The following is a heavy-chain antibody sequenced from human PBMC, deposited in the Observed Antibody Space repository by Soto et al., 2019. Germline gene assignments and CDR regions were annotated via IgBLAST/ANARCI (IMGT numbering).Heavy chain of an antibody. J-gene: IGHJ6*02. Sequence: PSETLSLTCAVYGGSFIGYYCNFIRHPPYKGLEWIVEINHSGSTNYNPSLKSRVTISVDTSKNQFSLKLSSVTAADTAVYYCARGEQLVWYYKSGLDVWGQETTVTVSS. CDR3: ARGEQLVWYYKSGLDV. D-gene: IGHD3-3*01. V-gene: IGHV4-34*01. CDR1: GGSFIGYY. CDR2: INHSGST.